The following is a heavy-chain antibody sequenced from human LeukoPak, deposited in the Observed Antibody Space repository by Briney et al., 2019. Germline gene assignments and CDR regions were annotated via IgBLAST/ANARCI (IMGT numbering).Heavy chain of an antibody. CDR1: GYSFTSYW. J-gene: IGHJ4*02. D-gene: IGHD3-3*01. CDR2: IYPGDSDT. CDR3: ARGQEVTIFGVVNPYFDY. V-gene: IGHV5-51*01. Sequence: PGESLKISCKGSGYSFTSYWIGWVRQMPGKGLEWMGIIYPGDSDTRYSPSFQGQVTISADKSISTAYLQWSSLKASDTAMYYCARGQEVTIFGVVNPYFDYWGQGTLVTVSS.